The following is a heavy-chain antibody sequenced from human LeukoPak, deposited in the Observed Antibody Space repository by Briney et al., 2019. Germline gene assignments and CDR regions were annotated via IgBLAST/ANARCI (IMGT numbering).Heavy chain of an antibody. CDR3: ARGAWAARLAS. J-gene: IGHJ4*02. CDR2: IYESGTT. D-gene: IGHD2-15*01. Sequence: SETLSLTCAVYGESLNSYYWSWVRQPPGEGLEWIGEIYESGTTKYNPSLKSRVAISMVPSKQQFSLRLSSVTAADTAVYYCARGAWAARLASWGLGTPVIVSS. V-gene: IGHV4-34*01. CDR1: GESLNSYY.